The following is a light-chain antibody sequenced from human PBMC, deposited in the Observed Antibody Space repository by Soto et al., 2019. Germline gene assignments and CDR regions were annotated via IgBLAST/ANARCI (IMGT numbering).Light chain of an antibody. Sequence: IVLPQSPGTLSLSPGERATLSCMASQSVSNNYLAWYQQKPGQAPRLLIYGASNRATGIPDRFSGSGSGTDFTLTISRLEPEDFAVYYCQQRSNLPQITFGQGTRLEIK. CDR2: GAS. V-gene: IGKV3D-20*02. CDR3: QQRSNLPQIT. CDR1: QSVSNNY. J-gene: IGKJ5*01.